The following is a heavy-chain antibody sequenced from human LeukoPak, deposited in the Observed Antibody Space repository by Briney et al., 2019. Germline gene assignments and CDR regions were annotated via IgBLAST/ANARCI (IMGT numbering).Heavy chain of an antibody. V-gene: IGHV1-2*02. CDR1: GYTFTGYY. Sequence: GASVKVSCKASGYTFTGYYMHWVRQAPGQGLEWMGWINPNSGGTNYAQKFQGRVTMTRDTSISTAYMELSRLRSDDTAVYYCAGGRDFWSGYPEYWGQGTLVTVSS. D-gene: IGHD3-3*01. J-gene: IGHJ4*02. CDR2: INPNSGGT. CDR3: AGGRDFWSGYPEY.